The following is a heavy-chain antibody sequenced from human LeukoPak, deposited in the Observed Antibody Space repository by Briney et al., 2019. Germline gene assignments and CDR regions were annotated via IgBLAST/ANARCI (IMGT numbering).Heavy chain of an antibody. J-gene: IGHJ4*02. V-gene: IGHV3-23*01. D-gene: IGHD3-3*01. CDR3: AKASVRFWSGYSFDY. CDR2: ISGSGGST. Sequence: GGSLRLSCAASGFTFSSYAMSWVRQAPGKGLEGVSAISGSGGSTYYADSVKGRFTISRDNSKNTLYLQMNSLRAEDTAVYYCAKASVRFWSGYSFDYWGQGTLVTVSS. CDR1: GFTFSSYA.